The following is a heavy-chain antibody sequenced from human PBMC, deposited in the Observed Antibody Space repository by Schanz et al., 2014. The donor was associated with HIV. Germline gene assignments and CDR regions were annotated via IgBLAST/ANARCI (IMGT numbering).Heavy chain of an antibody. J-gene: IGHJ4*02. CDR2: INQGGSEK. Sequence: EEQLLESGGGLVQPGESLRLSCVGSGLKMSLDWISWVRQAPGKGLEWVANINQGGSEKFYVDSVKGRFIISRDNAKNSLYLQMNSLRTEDTAMYHCARPTRGIGYCTNGVCYGEDHWGQGTLVTVSS. D-gene: IGHD2-8*01. CDR1: GLKMSLDW. V-gene: IGHV3-7*03. CDR3: ARPTRGIGYCTNGVCYGEDH.